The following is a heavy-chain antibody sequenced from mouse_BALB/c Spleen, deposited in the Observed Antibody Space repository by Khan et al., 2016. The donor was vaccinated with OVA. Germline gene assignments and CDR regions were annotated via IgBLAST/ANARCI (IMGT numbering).Heavy chain of an antibody. J-gene: IGHJ2*01. Sequence: EVKLLESGPGLVKPSQSLSLTCTVTGYSITSGYGWNWIRQFPGNNLEWMGNISYSGSTNYNPSLKSRISISRDTSKNQFFLQLNSVTTEDTATYYCARTARIKYWGQGTTLTVSS. V-gene: IGHV3-2*02. CDR1: GYSITSGYG. D-gene: IGHD1-2*01. CDR2: ISYSGST. CDR3: ARTARIKY.